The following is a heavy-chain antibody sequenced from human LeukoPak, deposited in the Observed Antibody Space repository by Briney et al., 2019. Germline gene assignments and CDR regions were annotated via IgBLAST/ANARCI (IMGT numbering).Heavy chain of an antibody. Sequence: PSETLSLTCAVYGGSFSGYYWSWIRPPPGKGLEWIGEINHSGSTNYNPSLKSRVSISVDTSKNQFSLKLSSVTAADTAVYYCARHLLYYYGSGNYHKLASHWFDPWGQGTLVTVSS. D-gene: IGHD3-10*01. CDR2: INHSGST. CDR3: ARHLLYYYGSGNYHKLASHWFDP. V-gene: IGHV4-34*01. J-gene: IGHJ5*02. CDR1: GGSFSGYY.